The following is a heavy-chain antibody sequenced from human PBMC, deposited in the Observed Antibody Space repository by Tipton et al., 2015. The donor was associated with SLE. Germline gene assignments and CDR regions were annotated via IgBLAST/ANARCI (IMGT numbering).Heavy chain of an antibody. V-gene: IGHV4-39*07. J-gene: IGHJ4*02. CDR2: IYYSGST. CDR1: GGSISSSSYY. Sequence: TLSLTCTVSGGSISSSSYYWGWIRQPPGKGLEWIGSIYYSGSTYYNPSLKSRVTISVDTSKNQFSLKLSSVTAADTAMYYCARTSGDSLGYFDYWGQGTLVTVSS. D-gene: IGHD3-10*01. CDR3: ARTSGDSLGYFDY.